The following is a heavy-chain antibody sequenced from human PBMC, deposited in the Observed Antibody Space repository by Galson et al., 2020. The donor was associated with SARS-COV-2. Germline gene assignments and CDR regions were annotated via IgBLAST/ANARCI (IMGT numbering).Heavy chain of an antibody. V-gene: IGHV3-15*01. D-gene: IGHD2-15*01. J-gene: IGHJ6*02. CDR3: TTDGNEGTMVGAAAICYYYYGMDV. Sequence: GASLKISCAASGFTFSNAWMSWVRQAPGKGLEWVGRIKSKTDGGTTDYAAPVNGRFTISRDDSTNTLYLQMNSLKTEDTAVYYCTTDGNEGTMVGAAAICYYYYGMDVWGQGTTVTVSS. CDR2: IKSKTDGGTT. CDR1: GFTFSNAW.